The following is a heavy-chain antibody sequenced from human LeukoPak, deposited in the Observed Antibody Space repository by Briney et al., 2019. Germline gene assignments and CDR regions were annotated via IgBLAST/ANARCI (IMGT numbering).Heavy chain of an antibody. D-gene: IGHD5-18*01. Sequence: ASVKVSCKASGYTFTSYYMHWVRQAPGQGLEWMGIINPSGGSTSYAQKFQGRVTMTRDMSTSTVYMELSSLGSEDTAVYYCARAPYSYGLSHDAFDIWGQGTMVTVSS. CDR2: INPSGGST. V-gene: IGHV1-46*01. CDR1: GYTFTSYY. CDR3: ARAPYSYGLSHDAFDI. J-gene: IGHJ3*02.